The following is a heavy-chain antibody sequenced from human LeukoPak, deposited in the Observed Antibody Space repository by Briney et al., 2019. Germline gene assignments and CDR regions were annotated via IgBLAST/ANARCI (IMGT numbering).Heavy chain of an antibody. J-gene: IGHJ4*02. CDR1: GYSFTSYW. CDR2: IYPGDSDT. CDR3: ARGRRFGELSHPTYYFDY. D-gene: IGHD3-10*01. Sequence: KGGESLKISCKGFGYSFTSYWIGWVRQMPGKGLEWMGIIYPGDSDTRYSPSFQGQVTISADKSISTAYLQWSSLKASDTAVYYCARGRRFGELSHPTYYFDYWGQGTQVTVSS. V-gene: IGHV5-51*01.